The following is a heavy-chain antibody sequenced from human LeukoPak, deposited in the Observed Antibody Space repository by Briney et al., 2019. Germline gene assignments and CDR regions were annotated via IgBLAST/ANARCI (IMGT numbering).Heavy chain of an antibody. D-gene: IGHD2-15*01. Sequence: PSETLSLTCAVYGGSFSDYYWSWVRQPPGKGLEWIGEINHSGSTNYNPSLKSRVTISVDTSKNQFSLKLSSVTAADTAVYYCAREPHCSGGSCYSRGFPFEWGQGTLVTVSS. CDR1: GGSFSDYY. CDR3: AREPHCSGGSCYSRGFPFE. CDR2: INHSGST. J-gene: IGHJ4*02. V-gene: IGHV4-34*01.